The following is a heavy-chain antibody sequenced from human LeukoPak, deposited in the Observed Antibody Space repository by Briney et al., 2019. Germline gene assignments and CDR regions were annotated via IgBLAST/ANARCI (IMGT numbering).Heavy chain of an antibody. D-gene: IGHD3-22*01. CDR2: INPSGGST. Sequence: ASVKVSCKASGYTFTSYYMHWVRQAPGQGLEWMGGINPSGGSTTYAQNFQGRVTMTSDMSTSTVCMELSSLRSEDTAVYYCASYDSSGYYVDYWGQGTLVTVSS. J-gene: IGHJ4*02. CDR3: ASYDSSGYYVDY. CDR1: GYTFTSYY. V-gene: IGHV1-46*01.